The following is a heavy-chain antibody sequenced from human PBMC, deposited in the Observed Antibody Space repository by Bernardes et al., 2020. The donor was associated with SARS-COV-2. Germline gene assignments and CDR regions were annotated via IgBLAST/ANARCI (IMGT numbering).Heavy chain of an antibody. V-gene: IGHV6-1*01. D-gene: IGHD1-26*01. CDR2: TWYRSKWYY. CDR3: TRDPGDYYYGMGV. J-gene: IGHJ6*02. Sequence: SQTLSLTCAISGDSVSSESAAWSWIRQSPSRGLEWLARTWYRSKWYYDYARSVKGRITINPDTSTNQISLQLNSVTPEDTAVYYCTRDPGDYYYGMGVWGPGTTVTVSS. CDR1: GDSVSSESAA.